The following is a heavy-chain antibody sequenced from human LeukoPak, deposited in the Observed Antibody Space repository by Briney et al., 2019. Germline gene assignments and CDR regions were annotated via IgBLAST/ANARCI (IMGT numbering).Heavy chain of an antibody. CDR3: ARDIISSGAVAVVGPLGD. CDR1: GYTFTSYG. Sequence: GSSVKVSCKASGYTFTSYGISWVRQAPGQGLEWMGWISAYNGNTNYAQKLQGRVTMTTDTSTSTAYMELRSLRSDDTAVYYCARDIISSGAVAVVGPLGDWGQGTLVTVSS. V-gene: IGHV1-18*01. D-gene: IGHD6-19*01. CDR2: ISAYNGNT. J-gene: IGHJ4*02.